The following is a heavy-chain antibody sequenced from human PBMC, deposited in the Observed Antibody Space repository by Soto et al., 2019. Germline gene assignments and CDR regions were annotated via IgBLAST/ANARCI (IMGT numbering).Heavy chain of an antibody. CDR3: AREPLFGYLEN. V-gene: IGHV1-18*04. CDR2: ISGYNGNT. J-gene: IGHJ4*02. CDR1: GYTFTSYA. Sequence: QVQLVQSGAEVKKPEAAVKVSCKTSGYTFTSYAITWVRQAPGQGLEWMGKISGYNGNTDYSEKFQGRVTMTTDTSTSTAYMELRSLRSDDTAVYFCAREPLFGYLENWGQGTLVTVSS. D-gene: IGHD3-3*02.